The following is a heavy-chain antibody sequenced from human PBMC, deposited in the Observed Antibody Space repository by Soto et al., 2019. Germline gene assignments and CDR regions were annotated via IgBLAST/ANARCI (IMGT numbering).Heavy chain of an antibody. CDR1: GFTFSSYS. V-gene: IGHV3-21*01. CDR3: ARDSDSNDWSRTGY. J-gene: IGHJ4*02. D-gene: IGHD6-19*01. Sequence: GGSLRLSCAAYGFTFSSYSMNWVRQAPGKGLEWVSSISRSSTYIFYADSLKDRFTISRDDAKNSLYLQMNSLTAEDTAAYYCARDSDSNDWSRTGYWGQGTLVTVSS. CDR2: ISRSSTYI.